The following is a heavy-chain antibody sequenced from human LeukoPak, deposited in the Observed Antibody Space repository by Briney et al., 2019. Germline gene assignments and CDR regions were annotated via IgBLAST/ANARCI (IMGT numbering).Heavy chain of an antibody. D-gene: IGHD6-19*01. Sequence: GGSLRLSCAASGFTFNSYAMYWVRQAPGKGLEWVSGISWNSGSIGYAGSVKGRFTISRDNAKNSLFLQMNSPRAEDTALYYCARDSALRQWLPNWYFDLWGRGTLVTVSS. CDR1: GFTFNSYA. V-gene: IGHV3-9*01. CDR3: ARDSALRQWLPNWYFDL. J-gene: IGHJ2*01. CDR2: ISWNSGSI.